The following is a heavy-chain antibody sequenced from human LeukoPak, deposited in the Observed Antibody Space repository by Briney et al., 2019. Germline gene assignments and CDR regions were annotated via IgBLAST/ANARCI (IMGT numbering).Heavy chain of an antibody. CDR3: ARGYAGIAARPLYYYMDV. CDR2: INHSGST. Sequence: SETLSHTCAVYGGSFSGYYWSWIRQPPGKGLEWIGEINHSGSTNYNPSLKSRVTISVDTSKNQFSLKLSSVTAADTAVYYCARGYAGIAARPLYYYMDVWGKGTTVTVSS. CDR1: GGSFSGYY. J-gene: IGHJ6*03. V-gene: IGHV4-34*01. D-gene: IGHD6-6*01.